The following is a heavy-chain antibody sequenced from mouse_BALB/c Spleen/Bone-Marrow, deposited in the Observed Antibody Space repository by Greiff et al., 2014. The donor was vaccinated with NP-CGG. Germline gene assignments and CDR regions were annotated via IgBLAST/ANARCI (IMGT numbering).Heavy chain of an antibody. J-gene: IGHJ4*01. Sequence: VQLQESGPDLVAPSQSLSLTCTVSGFSLTSYGLHWVRQPPGKGLEWLGVIWSDGSTTYNSALKSRLSISKDNSKRQVLLKMNSLQTDDTAMYYCARSGTDHAMDYWGQGTSVTVSS. D-gene: IGHD4-1*01. V-gene: IGHV2-6-2*01. CDR2: IWSDGST. CDR3: ARSGTDHAMDY. CDR1: GFSLTSYG.